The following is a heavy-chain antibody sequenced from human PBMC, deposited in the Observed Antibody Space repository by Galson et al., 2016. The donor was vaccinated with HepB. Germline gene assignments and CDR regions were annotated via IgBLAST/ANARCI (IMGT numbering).Heavy chain of an antibody. D-gene: IGHD6-19*01. CDR3: AKRSMSAVAGSFDF. CDR1: GFTFSSHA. CDR2: ITGSGGSA. V-gene: IGHV3-23*01. Sequence: SLRLSCAASGFTFSSHAMSWVRQAPGKGLEWVSAITGSGGSAYYADSVKGRFTFSRDNSKNTLYLQMNSLRAEETAVYYCAKRSMSAVAGSFDFWGQGTLVTVSS. J-gene: IGHJ4*02.